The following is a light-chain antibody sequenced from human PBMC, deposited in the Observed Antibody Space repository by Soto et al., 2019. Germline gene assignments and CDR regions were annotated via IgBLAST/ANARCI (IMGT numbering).Light chain of an antibody. Sequence: EIVLTQSPGTLSLSPGERATLSCRASKSVSNSYLAWYQQKPGQAPRLLIYGASSRATGIPDRFSGSGSGIDFTLTISRLEPEDFAVYYCQQYGSSPYTFGQGTKLEIK. CDR3: QQYGSSPYT. CDR1: KSVSNSY. CDR2: GAS. V-gene: IGKV3-20*01. J-gene: IGKJ2*01.